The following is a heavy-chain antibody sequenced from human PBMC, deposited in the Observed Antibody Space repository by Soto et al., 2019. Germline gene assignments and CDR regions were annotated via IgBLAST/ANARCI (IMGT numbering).Heavy chain of an antibody. J-gene: IGHJ4*02. D-gene: IGHD4-4*01. CDR1: GYTFNNYW. Sequence: GESLKISCQTSGYTFNNYWIGWVRHMPERGVEWMGSIFPRHSDPRYNSSFEAQVTISSASSIATAFLQLTSLKASHTPLSFCSTLGSLLQPIDYWRQGTPVTVSS. CDR3: STLGSLLQPIDY. V-gene: IGHV5-51*01. CDR2: IFPRHSDP.